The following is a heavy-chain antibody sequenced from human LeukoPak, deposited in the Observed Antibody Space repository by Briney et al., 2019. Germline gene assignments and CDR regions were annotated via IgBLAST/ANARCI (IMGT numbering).Heavy chain of an antibody. V-gene: IGHV4-59*01. CDR1: GGSISSYY. CDR3: ARAGYYYYYMDV. J-gene: IGHJ6*03. Sequence: SETLSLTCTVSGGSISSYYWSWIRQPPGKGPEWIGYIYYSGGTNYNPSLKSRVTISVDTSKNQFSLKLSSVTAADTAVYYCARAGYYYYYMDVWGKGTTVTVSS. CDR2: IYYSGGT.